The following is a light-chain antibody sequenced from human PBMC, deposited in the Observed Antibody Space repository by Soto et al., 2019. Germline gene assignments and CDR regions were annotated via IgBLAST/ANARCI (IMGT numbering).Light chain of an antibody. J-gene: IGKJ5*01. Sequence: DIQMTQSPSSLSASVGDRVTITCRASQTISGYLNWYQQKRGKAPKLLIHTASNLQSGVPSRFSGSGSGTEFTLTINSLQADDFATYYCQQHNSFSITFGQGTRLEIK. CDR1: QTISGY. V-gene: IGKV1-39*01. CDR2: TAS. CDR3: QQHNSFSIT.